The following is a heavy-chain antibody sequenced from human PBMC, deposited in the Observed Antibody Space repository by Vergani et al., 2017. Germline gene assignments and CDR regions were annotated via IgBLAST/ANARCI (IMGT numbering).Heavy chain of an antibody. CDR2: ISSSGSTI. CDR1: GFTVSSNY. J-gene: IGHJ3*02. Sequence: EVQLVESGGGLVQPGGSLRLSCAASGFTVSSNYMSWVRQAPGKGLEWVSYISSSGSTIYYADSVKGRFTISRDNAKNSLYLQMNSLRAEDTAVYYCARDFSEAGYSYGRGAFDIWGQGTMVTVSS. V-gene: IGHV3-48*03. CDR3: ARDFSEAGYSYGRGAFDI. D-gene: IGHD5-18*01.